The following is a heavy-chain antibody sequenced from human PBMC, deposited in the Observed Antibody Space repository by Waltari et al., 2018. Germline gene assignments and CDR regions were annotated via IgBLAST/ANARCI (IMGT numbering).Heavy chain of an antibody. Sequence: QLQLQESGPGLVKPSETLSLPCTVSGGSISSSSYYWGWIRQPPGKGLEWIGSIYYSGSTYYNPSLKSRVTISVDTSKNQFSLKLSSVTAADTAVYYCVRIEILGYYYFDYWGQGTLVTVSS. CDR3: VRIEILGYYYFDY. D-gene: IGHD3-22*01. J-gene: IGHJ4*02. V-gene: IGHV4-39*07. CDR1: GGSISSSSYY. CDR2: IYYSGST.